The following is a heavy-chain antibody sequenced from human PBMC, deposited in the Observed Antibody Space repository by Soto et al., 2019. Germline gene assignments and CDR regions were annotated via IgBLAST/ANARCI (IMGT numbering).Heavy chain of an antibody. J-gene: IGHJ5*02. D-gene: IGHD2-15*01. CDR2: IYHSGST. CDR3: ARGGGYCSGGSCFNWFDP. Sequence: SETLSLTCAVSSGSISSSNWWSWVRQPPGKGLEWIGEIYHSGSTNYNPSLKSRVTISVDKSKNQFSLKLSSVTAADTAVYYCARGGGYCSGGSCFNWFDPWGQGTLVTVSS. V-gene: IGHV4-4*02. CDR1: SGSISSSNW.